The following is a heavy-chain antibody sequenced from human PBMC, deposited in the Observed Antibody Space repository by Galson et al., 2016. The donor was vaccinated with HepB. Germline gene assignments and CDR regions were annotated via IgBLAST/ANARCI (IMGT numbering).Heavy chain of an antibody. CDR3: ARGVDRAKLGY. V-gene: IGHV4-61*08. J-gene: IGHJ4*02. CDR1: GGSVSSDEYY. Sequence: SETLSLTCTVSGGSVSSDEYYWSWIRQPPGKGLEWIAFFHDGGTTNYNPSLKGRGTISVDTSKNQFSLKLTSVSAADTAVYYCARGVDRAKLGYWGQGTLVTVSS. D-gene: IGHD5-18*01. CDR2: FHDGGTT.